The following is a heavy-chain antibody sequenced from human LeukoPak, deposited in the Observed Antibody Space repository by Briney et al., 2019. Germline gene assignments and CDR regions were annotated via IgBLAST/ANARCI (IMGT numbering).Heavy chain of an antibody. D-gene: IGHD2-2*01. CDR2: INHSVST. CDR1: GGSFSGYY. Sequence: SETLSLTCAVYGGSFSGYYWSWIRQPPGKGLEWIGEINHSVSTNYNPSLKSRVTISVDTSMNQFSLKLSSVTAADTAVYYCARGVGYCSSTSCYPPWFDPWGQGTLVTVSS. CDR3: ARGVGYCSSTSCYPPWFDP. J-gene: IGHJ5*02. V-gene: IGHV4-34*01.